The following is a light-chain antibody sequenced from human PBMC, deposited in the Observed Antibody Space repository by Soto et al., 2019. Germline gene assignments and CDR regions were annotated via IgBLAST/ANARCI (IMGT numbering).Light chain of an antibody. CDR2: LCS. J-gene: IGKJ1*01. Sequence: DIVMTQSPLSLPVTPGEPASISCRSSQSLLHSNGYNYLDWYLQKPGQSPQLLIYLCSNRASGVPDRFSGSGSGTDFTLKISRVEAEDVGVYYCIQPLQSRTFGQGTRWIS. V-gene: IGKV2-28*01. CDR1: QSLLHSNGYNY. CDR3: IQPLQSRT.